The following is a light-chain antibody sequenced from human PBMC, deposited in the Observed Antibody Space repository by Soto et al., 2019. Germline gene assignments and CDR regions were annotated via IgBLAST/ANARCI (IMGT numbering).Light chain of an antibody. V-gene: IGKV1-5*01. CDR1: QSIGGW. J-gene: IGKJ1*01. Sequence: DIQITQSPSTLSASVGDTVTVTCRASQSIGGWLAWYQQKPGKAPKLLIYDAYSLQSGVPSRFSGSGFGTEFTLTISSLQPDDFATYYCQQYNSYPETFGQGTKVDIK. CDR2: DAY. CDR3: QQYNSYPET.